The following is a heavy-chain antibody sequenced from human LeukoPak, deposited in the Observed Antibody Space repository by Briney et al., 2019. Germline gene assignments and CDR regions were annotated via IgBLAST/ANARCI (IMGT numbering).Heavy chain of an antibody. CDR3: ARLDGWDRLKGILDH. CDR2: IKEDGCER. V-gene: IGHV3-7*01. CDR1: GFSFSNFW. D-gene: IGHD3-16*01. Sequence: GGCLRLSCAASGFSFSNFWMSCIRHAHGGGLGWEYSIKEDGCERYYVDSVKGRITISRDNAKDSVYLQMNSPRAEDTAVYYCARLDGWDRLKGILDHWGQG. J-gene: IGHJ4*02.